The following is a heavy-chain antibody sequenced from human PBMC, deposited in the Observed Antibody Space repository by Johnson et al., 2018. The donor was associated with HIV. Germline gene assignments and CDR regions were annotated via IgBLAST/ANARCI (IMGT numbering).Heavy chain of an antibody. V-gene: IGHV3-7*01. CDR2: IKQDGSEK. J-gene: IGHJ3*02. Sequence: VQLVESGGGVVQPGRSLRLSCAASGLTFSSYGMHWVRQAPGKGLEWVANIKQDGSEKYYVDSVKGRFTISRDNAKNSLYLQRNSLRAEDTAVYYCARDRVDADIWGHGTMGTVSS. CDR3: ARDRVDADI. CDR1: GLTFSSYG.